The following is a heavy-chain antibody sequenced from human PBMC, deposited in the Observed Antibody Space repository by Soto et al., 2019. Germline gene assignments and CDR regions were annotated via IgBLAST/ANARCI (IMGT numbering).Heavy chain of an antibody. J-gene: IGHJ4*02. CDR1: GFTFSDYY. CDR2: SSNSGTFS. CDR3: ARSGDNYNRLDY. D-gene: IGHD1-1*01. Sequence: TGGSLRLSCEGSGFTFSDYYISWIRQAPGKGLEWISYSSNSGTFSRYAGSVKGRFSISRDNTKNLLYLQMNSLRAEDTAVYYCARSGDNYNRLDYWGQGTPVTVSS. V-gene: IGHV3-11*06.